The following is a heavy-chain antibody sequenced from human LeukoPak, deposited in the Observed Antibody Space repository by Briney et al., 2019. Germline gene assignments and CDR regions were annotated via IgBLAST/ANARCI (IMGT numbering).Heavy chain of an antibody. CDR2: INSDGSST. J-gene: IGHJ4*02. CDR1: GFTFSNYW. V-gene: IGHV3-74*01. D-gene: IGHD2-21*01. Sequence: GGSLRLSCAASGFTFSNYWMHWVRQAPGKGLVWVSRINSDGSSTSYADSVKGRFTISRDNSKNTLYLQMNSLRAEDTAVYYCAKGGPVIPDYWGQGTLVTVSS. CDR3: AKGGPVIPDY.